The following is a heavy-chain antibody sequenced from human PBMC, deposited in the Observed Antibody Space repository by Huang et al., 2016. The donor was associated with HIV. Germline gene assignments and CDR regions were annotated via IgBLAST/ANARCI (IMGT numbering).Heavy chain of an antibody. J-gene: IGHJ3*02. V-gene: IGHV4-4*07. CDR3: AREDRNAFDI. CDR1: GVSTRSYF. Sequence: QVHLQESGPGLVKPSETLSLICTVSGVSTRSYFWSWIRQPAGKGPECMASMHQSGDTKSNPSLRRRGTMSVDTSKNQLSLRLTSVTAADTAVYYCAREDRNAFDIWGQGIMVIVSS. CDR2: MHQSGDT.